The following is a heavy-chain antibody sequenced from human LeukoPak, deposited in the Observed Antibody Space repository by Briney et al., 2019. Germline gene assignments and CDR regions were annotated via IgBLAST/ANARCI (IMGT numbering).Heavy chain of an antibody. J-gene: IGHJ6*03. V-gene: IGHV4-39*01. CDR1: GGSISSSSYY. CDR2: IYYSGST. CDR3: ARLSQWLKYMDV. Sequence: SSETLSLTXTVSGGSISSSSYYWGWIRQPPGKGLEWIGSIYYSGSTYYNPSLKSRVTISVDTSKNQFSLKLSSVTAADTAVYYCARLSQWLKYMDVWGKGTTVTVSS. D-gene: IGHD6-19*01.